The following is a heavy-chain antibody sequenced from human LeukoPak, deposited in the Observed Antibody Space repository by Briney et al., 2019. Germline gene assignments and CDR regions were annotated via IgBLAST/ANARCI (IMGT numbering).Heavy chain of an antibody. CDR3: ARSSSTSYHV. CDR2: IYYSGST. V-gene: IGHV4-39*01. CDR1: GGSISRSSYH. D-gene: IGHD2-2*01. J-gene: IGHJ4*02. Sequence: LDTLSLTCTASGGSISRSSYHWGCIRQPPGKGLGWSGSIYYSGSTYYNPSLKSRVTISVDTSKNQFSLKLSSVTAADTAVYYCARSSSTSYHVWGQGTLVTVSS.